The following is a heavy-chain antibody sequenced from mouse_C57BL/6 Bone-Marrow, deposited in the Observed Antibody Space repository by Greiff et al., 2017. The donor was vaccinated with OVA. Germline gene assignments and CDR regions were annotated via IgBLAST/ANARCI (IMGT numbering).Heavy chain of an antibody. CDR1: GYTFTSYW. Sequence: QVQLQQPGAELVKPGATVKLSCKASGYTFTSYWMHWVKQRPGQGLEWIGMIHPNSGSTNYNEKFKSKATLTVDKSSSTAYMQLSSLTSDDSAVYYCAPLPYYFDYWGQGTTLTVSS. V-gene: IGHV1-64*01. CDR2: IHPNSGST. CDR3: APLPYYFDY. D-gene: IGHD1-2*01. J-gene: IGHJ2*01.